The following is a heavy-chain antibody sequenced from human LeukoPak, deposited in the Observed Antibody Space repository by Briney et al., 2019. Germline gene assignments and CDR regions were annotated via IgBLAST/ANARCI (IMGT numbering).Heavy chain of an antibody. CDR3: AREPTYYYDSSGHYDY. V-gene: IGHV3-48*01. D-gene: IGHD3-22*01. CDR1: GFTFSSYS. J-gene: IGHJ4*02. CDR2: ISSSSSTI. Sequence: GGSLRLSCAASGFTFSSYSMNWVRQAPGKGLEWVSYISSSSSTIYYEASVKGRFTISRDNDKNSLYLQMNSLRAEDTAVYYCAREPTYYYDSSGHYDYWGQGTLVTVSS.